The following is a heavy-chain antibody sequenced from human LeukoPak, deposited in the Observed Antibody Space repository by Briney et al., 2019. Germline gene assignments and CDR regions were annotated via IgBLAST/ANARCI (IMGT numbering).Heavy chain of an antibody. Sequence: GGSLRLSCAASGFTFSSYWMSWVRQAPGKGLEWVANIKQDGSEKYYVDSVKGRFTISRDNAKNSLYLQMNSLRAEDTAVYYCARDPDVDIVARPFFDYWGQGTLVTVSS. CDR3: ARDPDVDIVARPFFDY. V-gene: IGHV3-7*01. CDR2: IKQDGSEK. D-gene: IGHD5-12*01. CDR1: GFTFSSYW. J-gene: IGHJ4*02.